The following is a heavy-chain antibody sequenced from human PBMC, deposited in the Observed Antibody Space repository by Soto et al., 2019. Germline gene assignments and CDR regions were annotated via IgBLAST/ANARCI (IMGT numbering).Heavy chain of an antibody. CDR3: AKVRDDHSYFFDY. Sequence: SETLSLTCTVSGGSISGYYWSWIRQPPGKGLEWIGYIYYSGSTTYNPSLKSPVTISVDTSRNQFSLKLSSVTAADTTVYYCAKVRDDHSYFFDYWGQGTLVTVSS. J-gene: IGHJ4*02. V-gene: IGHV4-59*01. D-gene: IGHD6-6*01. CDR1: GGSISGYY. CDR2: IYYSGST.